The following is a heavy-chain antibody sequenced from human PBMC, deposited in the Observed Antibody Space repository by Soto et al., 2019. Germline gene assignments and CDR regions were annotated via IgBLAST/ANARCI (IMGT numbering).Heavy chain of an antibody. V-gene: IGHV3-33*01. J-gene: IGHJ4*02. D-gene: IGHD3-22*01. Sequence: QVQLVESGGGVVQPGRSLRLSCAASGFTFSSYGMHWVRQAPGKGLEWVAVIWYDGSNKYYADSVKGRFTISRDNSKNTLYLQMNSLRAEDTAVYYCARGSSIVVVSGFDYWGQGTLVTVSS. CDR3: ARGSSIVVVSGFDY. CDR2: IWYDGSNK. CDR1: GFTFSSYG.